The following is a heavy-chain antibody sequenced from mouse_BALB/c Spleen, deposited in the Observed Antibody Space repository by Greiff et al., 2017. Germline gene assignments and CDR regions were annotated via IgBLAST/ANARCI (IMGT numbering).Heavy chain of an antibody. D-gene: IGHD2-4*01. J-gene: IGHJ3*01. CDR1: GYTFTSYW. CDR3: ARIYYDYLAWFAY. Sequence: QVQLKESGAELAKPGASVKMSCKASGYTFTSYWMHWVKQRPGQGLEWIGYINPSTGYTEYNQKFKDKATLTADKSSSTAYMQLSSLTSEDSAVYYCARIYYDYLAWFAYWGQGTLVTVSA. V-gene: IGHV1-7*01. CDR2: INPSTGYT.